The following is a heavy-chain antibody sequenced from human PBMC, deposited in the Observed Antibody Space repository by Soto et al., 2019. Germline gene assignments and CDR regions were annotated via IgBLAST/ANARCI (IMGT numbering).Heavy chain of an antibody. CDR3: ARDGVGYAAAGTWGDY. J-gene: IGHJ4*02. Sequence: QVQLVESGGGVVQPGRSLRLSCAASGFTFSSYGMHWVRQAPGKGLEWVAVIWYDGSNKYYADSVKGRFTISRDNSKNTLYLQMNSLRAEDTAVYYCARDGVGYAAAGTWGDYWGQGTLVTVSS. D-gene: IGHD6-13*01. CDR1: GFTFSSYG. V-gene: IGHV3-33*01. CDR2: IWYDGSNK.